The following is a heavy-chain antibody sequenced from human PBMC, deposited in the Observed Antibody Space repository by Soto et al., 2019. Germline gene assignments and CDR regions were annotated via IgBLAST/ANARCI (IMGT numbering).Heavy chain of an antibody. V-gene: IGHV1-46*02. Sequence: ASVKVSCKTSGFTFNKYYMHWLRQVPGQGLEWVGVINPSGRTTSYAQKFLGRVTVTRDASTTTVFLELSSLRSGDTAVYYCAGVLVVTTVTTCLDSWGQGTLVTVSS. J-gene: IGHJ4*02. D-gene: IGHD4-17*01. CDR1: GFTFNKYY. CDR2: INPSGRTT. CDR3: AGVLVVTTVTTCLDS.